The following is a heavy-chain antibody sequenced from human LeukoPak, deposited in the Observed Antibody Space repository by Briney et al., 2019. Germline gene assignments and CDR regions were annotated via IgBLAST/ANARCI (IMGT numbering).Heavy chain of an antibody. CDR2: IRNEANSYTT. Sequence: GGPARLSCAACGFTFRKLYKEWVRGAPGKGLEGGGRIRNEANSYTTDYATSVKGRFTISRDDSKNSLFLQMNSLKTEDTAVYYCVRVRHGDSFDYWGQGTLVTVSS. CDR1: GFTFRKLY. CDR3: VRVRHGDSFDY. D-gene: IGHD4-17*01. J-gene: IGHJ4*02. V-gene: IGHV3-72*01.